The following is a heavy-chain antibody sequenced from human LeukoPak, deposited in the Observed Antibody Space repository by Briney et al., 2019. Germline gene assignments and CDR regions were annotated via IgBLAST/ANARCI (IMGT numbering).Heavy chain of an antibody. J-gene: IGHJ4*02. CDR3: ARQKYLRGPDVEYFDY. CDR2: ISYDGSNK. V-gene: IGHV3-30*03. CDR1: GFTLSSYD. D-gene: IGHD5/OR15-5a*01. Sequence: GGSLRLSCAASGFTLSSYDMHWVRQAPGKGLEWVAVISYDGSNKYYADSVKGRFTISRDNSKNTLFLQMNSLRAEDTAVYYCARQKYLRGPDVEYFDYWGQGTLVTVSS.